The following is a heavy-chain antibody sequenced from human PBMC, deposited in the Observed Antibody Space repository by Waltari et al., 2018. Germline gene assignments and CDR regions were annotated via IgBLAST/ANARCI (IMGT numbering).Heavy chain of an antibody. CDR3: SSMDF. J-gene: IGHJ6*03. Sequence: EVQLVEPGGGLVQPGGSLRISCAASGFTFSAVWMSWFRQAPGKGLEWVANIKQDGSDKYYVESVKGRFTISRDNANNLLFLQMNRLRVDDTALYYCSSMDFWGKGTTVIVSS. CDR2: IKQDGSDK. V-gene: IGHV3-7*01. CDR1: GFTFSAVW.